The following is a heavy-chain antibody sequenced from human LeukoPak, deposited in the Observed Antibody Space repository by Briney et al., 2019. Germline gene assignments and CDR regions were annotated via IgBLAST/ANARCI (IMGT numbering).Heavy chain of an antibody. CDR2: INPNSGGT. CDR3: ARVDIVVVVAAGGFFDY. V-gene: IGHV1-2*02. CDR1: GYTFTGYY. Sequence: ASVKVSCKASGYTFTGYYMHWVRQAPGQGLEWMGWINPNSGGTNYAQKFQGRVTMTRDTSISTAYMELSRLRSDDTAVYYCARVDIVVVVAAGGFFDYWGQGTLVTVSS. D-gene: IGHD2-15*01. J-gene: IGHJ4*02.